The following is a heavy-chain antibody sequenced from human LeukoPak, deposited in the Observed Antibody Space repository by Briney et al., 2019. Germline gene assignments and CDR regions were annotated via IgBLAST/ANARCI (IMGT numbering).Heavy chain of an antibody. V-gene: IGHV5-51*01. J-gene: IGHJ3*02. D-gene: IGHD5-24*01. CDR2: IYPGDSDT. CDR1: GYGFTSYW. CDR3: ARQVSQERAFDI. Sequence: GESLKISCKASGYGFTSYWIGWVRQMPGKGLEWMGIIYPGDSDTRYSPSFQGQVTISADKSISTASLQWSSLKASDTAMYYCARQVSQERAFDIWGQGTMVTVSS.